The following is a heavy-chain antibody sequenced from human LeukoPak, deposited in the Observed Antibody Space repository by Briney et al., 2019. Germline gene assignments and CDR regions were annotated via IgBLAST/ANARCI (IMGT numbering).Heavy chain of an antibody. CDR3: AGRYSGYADY. CDR1: GGSISSSC. V-gene: IGHV4-4*07. D-gene: IGHD5-12*01. Sequence: SETLSLTCTVSGGSISSSCWTWIRQPAGRGLEWIGRISLSGSTNYNPSLKSRVTMSVDTSQNQFSLKLSSVTAADTAVYYCAGRYSGYADYWGQGTLVTVSS. CDR2: ISLSGST. J-gene: IGHJ4*02.